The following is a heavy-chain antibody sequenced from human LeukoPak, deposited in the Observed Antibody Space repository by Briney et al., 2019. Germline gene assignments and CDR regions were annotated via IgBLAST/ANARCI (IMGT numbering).Heavy chain of an antibody. J-gene: IGHJ4*02. Sequence: ASVKVSCKASGYTFTSYGISWVRQAPGQGLEWMGRISAYNGNTNYAQKLQGRVTMTTDTSTSTAYMELRSLRSDDTAVYYCARDRGYYDFWSGYPVGYFDYWGQGTLVTVSS. D-gene: IGHD3-3*01. CDR3: ARDRGYYDFWSGYPVGYFDY. CDR1: GYTFTSYG. V-gene: IGHV1-18*01. CDR2: ISAYNGNT.